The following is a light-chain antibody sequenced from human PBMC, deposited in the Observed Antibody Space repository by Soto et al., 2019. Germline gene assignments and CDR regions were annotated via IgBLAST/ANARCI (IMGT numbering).Light chain of an antibody. CDR3: SSYTTRSTVV. CDR2: EVI. J-gene: IGLJ3*02. Sequence: QSALTQPASVSGSPGQSITISCAGTGGDVGGYVSWYQQHPGKAPKLMIYEVIRRPSGISNRFSGSKSGNTASLTISTLQAEDEAEYYCSSYTTRSTVVFGGGTKLTVL. V-gene: IGLV2-14*01. CDR1: GGDVGGY.